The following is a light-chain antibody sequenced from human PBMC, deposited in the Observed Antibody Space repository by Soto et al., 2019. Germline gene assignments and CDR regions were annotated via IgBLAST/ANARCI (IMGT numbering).Light chain of an antibody. Sequence: EIVLTQSPATLSLSPGERATLSCRASPSVSSYLAWYQQKPGQAPRLLIYDTSSRATGIPARFSGSGSGTDFTLTISRLEPEDVAVYYCQQRSSWPWTFGQGTKVEIK. CDR2: DTS. V-gene: IGKV3-11*01. CDR1: PSVSSY. CDR3: QQRSSWPWT. J-gene: IGKJ1*01.